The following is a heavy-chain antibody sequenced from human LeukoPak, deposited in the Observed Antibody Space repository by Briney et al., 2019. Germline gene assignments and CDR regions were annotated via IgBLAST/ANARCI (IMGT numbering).Heavy chain of an antibody. CDR1: GFAFSSYA. CDR3: AKDRYYYDSSGYHNWFDP. J-gene: IGHJ5*02. CDR2: ISGSGGST. D-gene: IGHD3-22*01. V-gene: IGHV3-23*01. Sequence: GGSLRLSCAASGFAFSSYAMSWVRQAPGKGLEWVSAISGSGGSTYYADSVKGRFTISRDNSKNTLYLQMNSLRAEDTAVYYCAKDRYYYDSSGYHNWFDPWGQGTLVTVSS.